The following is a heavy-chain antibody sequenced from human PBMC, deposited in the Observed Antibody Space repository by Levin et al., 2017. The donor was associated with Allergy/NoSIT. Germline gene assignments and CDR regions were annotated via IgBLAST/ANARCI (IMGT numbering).Heavy chain of an antibody. D-gene: IGHD3-3*01. J-gene: IGHJ4*02. CDR3: ARRRTYDFWSGYYREFDY. Sequence: PSETLSLTCAVYGGSFSGYYWSWIRQPPGKGLEWIGEINHSGSTNYNPSLKSRVTISVDTSKNQFSLKLSSVTAADTAVYYCARRRTYDFWSGYYREFDYWGQGTLVTVSS. CDR1: GGSFSGYY. CDR2: INHSGST. V-gene: IGHV4-34*01.